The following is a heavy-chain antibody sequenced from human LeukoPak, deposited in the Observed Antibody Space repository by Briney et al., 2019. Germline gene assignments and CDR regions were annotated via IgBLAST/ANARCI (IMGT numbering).Heavy chain of an antibody. D-gene: IGHD1-26*01. Sequence: SETLSLTCTVSGGSISSYYWSWIRQPPGKGLEWIGYIYYSGSTNHNPSLKSRVTISVDTSKNQFSLKLSSVTAADTAVYYCARRGGGGSLRKNWFDPWGQGTLVTVSS. CDR3: ARRGGGGSLRKNWFDP. V-gene: IGHV4-59*12. J-gene: IGHJ5*02. CDR2: IYYSGST. CDR1: GGSISSYY.